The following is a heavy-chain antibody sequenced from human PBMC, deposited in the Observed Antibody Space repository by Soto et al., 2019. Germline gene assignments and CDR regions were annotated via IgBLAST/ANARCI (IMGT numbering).Heavy chain of an antibody. J-gene: IGHJ6*02. V-gene: IGHV3-30-3*01. D-gene: IGHD4-17*01. Sequence: PGGSLRLSCAASGFTFSSYAMHWVRQAPGKGLEWVAVISYDGSNKYYADSVKGRFTISRDNSKNTLYLQMNSLRAEDTAVYYCAREFYGDYSYYYYGMDVWGQGTTVTVSS. CDR2: ISYDGSNK. CDR1: GFTFSSYA. CDR3: AREFYGDYSYYYYGMDV.